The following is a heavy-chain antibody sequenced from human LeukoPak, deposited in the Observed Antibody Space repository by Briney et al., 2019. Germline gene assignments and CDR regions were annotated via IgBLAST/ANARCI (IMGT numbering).Heavy chain of an antibody. J-gene: IGHJ4*02. D-gene: IGHD3-3*01. V-gene: IGHV3-74*01. CDR1: GFTFSSYW. CDR3: ARDYDFWSGYPPGY. CDR2: INTDGTNT. Sequence: PGGSLRLSCAASGFTFSSYWMHWVRQAPGKGLVRVSRINTDGTNTRYADSVKGRFTISSDNAKNTLYLQMNGLRVDDTAVYYCARDYDFWSGYPPGYWGQGTLVAVSS.